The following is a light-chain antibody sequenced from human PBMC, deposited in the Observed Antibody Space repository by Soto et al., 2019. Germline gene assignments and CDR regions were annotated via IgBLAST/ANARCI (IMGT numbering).Light chain of an antibody. CDR3: HQYNNWST. CDR1: QSVRSN. J-gene: IGKJ5*01. Sequence: EIVMTQSPATLSVSPGERATLSCRASQSVRSNLAWYQQKPGQAPRLLIYDVSIRATGIPARFSGSGSETDFTLTISSLQSEDFAVYYCHQYNNWSTFGQGTRLAIK. V-gene: IGKV3-15*01. CDR2: DVS.